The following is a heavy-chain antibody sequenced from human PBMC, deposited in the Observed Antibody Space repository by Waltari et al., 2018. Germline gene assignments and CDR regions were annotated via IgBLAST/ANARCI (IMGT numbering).Heavy chain of an antibody. Sequence: QVQLQESGPGLVKPSETLSLTCAVSGYSISSGYYWGWIRHPPGKGLEWIGSIYHSGSTYYNPSLKSRVTISVDTSKNQFSLKLSSVTAADTAVYYCASKGAADGDYWGQGTLVTVSS. CDR2: IYHSGST. J-gene: IGHJ4*02. CDR3: ASKGAADGDY. D-gene: IGHD6-13*01. V-gene: IGHV4-38-2*01. CDR1: GYSISSGYY.